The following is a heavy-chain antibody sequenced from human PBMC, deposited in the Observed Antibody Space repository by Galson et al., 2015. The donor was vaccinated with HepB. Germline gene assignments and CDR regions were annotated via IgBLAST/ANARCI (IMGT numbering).Heavy chain of an antibody. D-gene: IGHD5/OR15-5a*01. CDR1: GFTFSDFSDYY. CDR2: ISGSATDT. J-gene: IGHJ4*02. CDR3: ATVLRGHHVNDGL. V-gene: IGHV3-11*06. Sequence: SLRLSCAASGFTFSDFSDYYMSWIRQAPGRGLEWVSYISGSATDTTYADPVKGRFTISRDNAKNSLYLQMNSLRAEDAAIYYCATVLRGHHVNDGLWGQGTLVTVSS.